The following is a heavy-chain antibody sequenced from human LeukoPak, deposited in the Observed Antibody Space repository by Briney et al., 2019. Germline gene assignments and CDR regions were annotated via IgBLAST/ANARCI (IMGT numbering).Heavy chain of an antibody. D-gene: IGHD5-12*01. V-gene: IGHV3-48*03. CDR3: ARDSFGNGYDHWYEH. J-gene: IGHJ5*02. CDR1: GSTFSSYE. CDR2: ISSSGSTI. Sequence: GGSLRLSCAASGSTFSSYEMNWVRQAPGKGLEWVSYISSSGSTIYYADSVKGRFTISRDNAKNSLYLQMNSLRAEDTAVYYCARDSFGNGYDHWYEHWGQGTLVTVSS.